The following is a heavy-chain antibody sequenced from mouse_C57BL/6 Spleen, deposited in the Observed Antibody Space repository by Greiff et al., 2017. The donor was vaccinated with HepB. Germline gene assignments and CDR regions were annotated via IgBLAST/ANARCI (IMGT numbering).Heavy chain of an antibody. CDR3: ARGDYYGSSLWYFDV. Sequence: VQLVESGPELVKPGASVKLSCKASGYTFTSYDINWVKQRPGQGLEWIGWIYPRDGSTKYNEKFKGKATLTVDTSSSTAYMELHSLTSEDSAVYFCARGDYYGSSLWYFDVWGTGTTVTVSS. CDR1: GYTFTSYD. V-gene: IGHV1-85*01. J-gene: IGHJ1*03. CDR2: IYPRDGST. D-gene: IGHD1-1*01.